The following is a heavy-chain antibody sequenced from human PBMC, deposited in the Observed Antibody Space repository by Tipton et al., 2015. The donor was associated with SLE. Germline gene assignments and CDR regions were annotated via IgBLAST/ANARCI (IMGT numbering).Heavy chain of an antibody. CDR2: INHSGST. J-gene: IGHJ4*02. D-gene: IGHD3-16*01. CDR3: ARGRGGGIGY. V-gene: IGHV4-38-2*02. Sequence: TLSLTCTVSGYSISSGYYWSWIRQPPGKGLEWIGEINHSGSTNYNPSLKSRVTISVDTSKNQFSLKLSSVTAADTAVYYCARGRGGGIGYWGQGTLVTVSS. CDR1: GYSISSGYY.